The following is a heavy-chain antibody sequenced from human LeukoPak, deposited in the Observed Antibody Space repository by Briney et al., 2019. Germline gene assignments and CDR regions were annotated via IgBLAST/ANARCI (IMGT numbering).Heavy chain of an antibody. V-gene: IGHV3-30*04. CDR1: GFTFSSYA. D-gene: IGHD3-22*01. Sequence: GGSLRLSCAASGFTFSSYAMHWVRQAPGKGLEWVAVISYDGSNKYYADSVKGRFTISRDNSKNTLYLQMNSLRAEDTAVYYCARDYYDSSGYQPLGYYGMDAWGQGTTVTVSS. J-gene: IGHJ6*02. CDR3: ARDYYDSSGYQPLGYYGMDA. CDR2: ISYDGSNK.